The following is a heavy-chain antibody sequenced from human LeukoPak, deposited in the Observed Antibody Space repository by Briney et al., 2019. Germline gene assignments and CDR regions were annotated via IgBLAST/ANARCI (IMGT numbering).Heavy chain of an antibody. CDR2: ISAYNGNT. V-gene: IGHV1-18*01. CDR1: GYTFTSYG. J-gene: IGHJ4*02. D-gene: IGHD3-16*01. CDR3: ARRDLDYVWADY. Sequence: GAAVKVSCKASGYTFTSYGISWVRQAPGQGLEWMGWISAYNGNTNYAQKLQGRVTMTTDTSTSTAYMELRSLRPDDTAVYYCARRDLDYVWADYWGQGTLVTVSS.